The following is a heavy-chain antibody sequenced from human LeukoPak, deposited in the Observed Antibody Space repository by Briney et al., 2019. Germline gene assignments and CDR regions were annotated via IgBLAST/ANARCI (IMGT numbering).Heavy chain of an antibody. V-gene: IGHV3-23*01. CDR3: ANRDSSAYYLDY. CDR1: GFAYSSYV. CDR2: ISGSGIST. J-gene: IGHJ4*02. D-gene: IGHD3-22*01. Sequence: GGSLRLSCAASGFAYSSYVMSWVRQAPGKGLEWVSGISGSGISTYYADSVKGRFTISRDNSKNTLYLQMNSLRAEDTAVYYCANRDSSAYYLDYWGQGTLVTVSS.